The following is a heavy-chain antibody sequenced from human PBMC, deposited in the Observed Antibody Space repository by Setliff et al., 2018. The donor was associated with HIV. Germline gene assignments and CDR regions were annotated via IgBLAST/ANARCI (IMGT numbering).Heavy chain of an antibody. J-gene: IGHJ3*02. CDR1: GGSISSGGYY. V-gene: IGHV4-31*03. D-gene: IGHD6-25*01. Sequence: SETLSLTCTVSGGSISSGGYYWSWIRQHPGKGLEWIGEINHSGSTKSNPSLKSRVTISVDTSKNQFSLQMLSVAAADTGIYFCARGASGSERSEYDDAFDIWGQGTVVTVSS. CDR3: ARGASGSERSEYDDAFDI. CDR2: INHSGST.